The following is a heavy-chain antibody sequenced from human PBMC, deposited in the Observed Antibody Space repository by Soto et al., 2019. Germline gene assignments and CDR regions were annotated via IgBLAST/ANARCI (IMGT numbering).Heavy chain of an antibody. V-gene: IGHV4-30-4*01. J-gene: IGHJ4*02. CDR3: ARALPDMFTFGGVLDY. Sequence: QVQLQESGPGLVKPSQTLSLTCTVSGGSISSGDYYWSWIRQPPGKGLEWIGYIYYSGSTYYNPSLKCRVSIAVDTSKNQFSLKLSSVTAADAAVYYCARALPDMFTFGGVLDYWGQGTLVTVSS. D-gene: IGHD3-16*01. CDR1: GGSISSGDYY. CDR2: IYYSGST.